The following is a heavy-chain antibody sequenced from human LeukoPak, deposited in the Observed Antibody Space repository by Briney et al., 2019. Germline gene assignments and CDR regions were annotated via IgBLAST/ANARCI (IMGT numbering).Heavy chain of an antibody. CDR3: AKDLLRDRWFGES. V-gene: IGHV3-30*02. CDR1: GFTFSTYG. CDR2: IRYDGSHK. J-gene: IGHJ5*02. Sequence: PVGSLRLSCAASGFTFSTYGMHWVRQAPGEGLEWVAFIRYDGSHKYYADSVKGRFTISRDDSKYTLYLQMNSLRVEDTAVYYCAKDLLRDRWFGESWGQGTLVTVSS. D-gene: IGHD3-10*01.